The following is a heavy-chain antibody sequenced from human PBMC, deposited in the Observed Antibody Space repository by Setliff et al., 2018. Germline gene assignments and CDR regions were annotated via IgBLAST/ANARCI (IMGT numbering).Heavy chain of an antibody. CDR1: GFTFSSYW. CDR2: IKQDGSEK. V-gene: IGHV3-7*01. J-gene: IGHJ5*02. CDR3: SRDVYDFRTGLGGP. D-gene: IGHD3-3*01. Sequence: LRLSCVASGFTFSSYWMDWVRQAPGKGLEWVASIKQDGSEKYYVDSVKGRFAISRDNARNSLSLQMNSLRVEDTAVYFCSRDVYDFRTGLGGPWGQGTLVTVSS.